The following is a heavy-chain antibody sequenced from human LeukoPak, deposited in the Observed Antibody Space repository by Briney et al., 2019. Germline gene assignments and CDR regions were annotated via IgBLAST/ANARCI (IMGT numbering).Heavy chain of an antibody. Sequence: SETLSLTCAVYGGSFSGYYWSWIRQPPGKGLEWIGEINHSGSTNYNPSLKSRVTISVDTSKNQFSLKLSSVTAADTAVYYCARHGWREDLDYWGQGTLVTVSS. J-gene: IGHJ4*02. CDR1: GGSFSGYY. CDR2: INHSGST. D-gene: IGHD1-26*01. CDR3: ARHGWREDLDY. V-gene: IGHV4-34*01.